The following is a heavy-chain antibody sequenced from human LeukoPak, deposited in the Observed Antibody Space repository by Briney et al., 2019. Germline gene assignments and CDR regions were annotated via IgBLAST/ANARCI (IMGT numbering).Heavy chain of an antibody. V-gene: IGHV4-61*02. CDR2: IYTSGST. CDR1: GGSISSGSYY. D-gene: IGHD2-2*01. J-gene: IGHJ4*02. Sequence: SETLSLTCTVSGGSISSGSYYWSWIRQPAGKGLEWIGRIYTSGSTNYNPSLKSRVTISVDTSKNQFSLKLSSVTAADTAVYYCARVSQLFYDYWGQGTLVTVSS. CDR3: ARVSQLFYDY.